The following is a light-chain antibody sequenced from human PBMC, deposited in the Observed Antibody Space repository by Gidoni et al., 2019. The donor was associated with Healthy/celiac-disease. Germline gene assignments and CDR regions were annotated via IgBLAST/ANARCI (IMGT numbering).Light chain of an antibody. V-gene: IGKV1-8*01. J-gene: IGKJ4*01. CDR1: QGISSY. CDR2: AAS. Sequence: AIRMTQSPSSFSASTGDRVTITCRASQGISSYLAWYQQKPGKAPKLLIYAASTLQSGVPSRFSGSGSVTDFTLTISCLQSEDFATYYCQQYYSYPFLTFGGGTKVEIK. CDR3: QQYYSYPFLT.